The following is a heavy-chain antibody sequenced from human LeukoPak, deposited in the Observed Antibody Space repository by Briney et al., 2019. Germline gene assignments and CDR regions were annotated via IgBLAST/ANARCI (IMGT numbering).Heavy chain of an antibody. CDR2: INHSGST. J-gene: IGHJ4*02. Sequence: SETLSLTCAVYGGSFSGYYWSWFRQPPGKGLEWIGEINHSGSTNYNPSLKSRVTISVDTSKNQFSLKLSSVTAADTAVYYCARRDYGDYGTHYWGQGTLVTVSS. CDR1: GGSFSGYY. D-gene: IGHD4-17*01. V-gene: IGHV4-34*01. CDR3: ARRDYGDYGTHY.